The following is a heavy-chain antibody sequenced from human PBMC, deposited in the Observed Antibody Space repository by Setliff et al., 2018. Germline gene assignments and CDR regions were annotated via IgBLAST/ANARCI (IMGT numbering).Heavy chain of an antibody. CDR2: LSYDGINK. V-gene: IGHV3-30*01. CDR3: ARVPQEAFYYYDRGNHFDS. J-gene: IGHJ4*02. CDR1: GFIFRNYA. D-gene: IGHD3-22*01. Sequence: HPGGSLRLSCAASGFIFRNYALHWVRQAPGKGLEWVAVLSYDGINKYYADSVKGRFTIYRDDSKNTLYLQMDSLRSDDTAVYYCARVPQEAFYYYDRGNHFDSWGQGTLVTVSS.